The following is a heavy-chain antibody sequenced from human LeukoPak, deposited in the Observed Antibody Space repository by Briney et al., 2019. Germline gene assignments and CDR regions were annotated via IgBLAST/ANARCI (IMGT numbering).Heavy chain of an antibody. D-gene: IGHD6-19*01. J-gene: IGHJ2*01. CDR1: GFTFSDYY. Sequence: GGSLRLYCAASGFTFSDYYMSWIRQAPGNGLEWGSYISSSGSTIYYADSVKGRFTISRDNAKNSLYLQMNSLRAEDTAVYYCARDRAVAERSYWYFDLWGRGTLVTVSS. CDR2: ISSSGSTI. CDR3: ARDRAVAERSYWYFDL. V-gene: IGHV3-11*01.